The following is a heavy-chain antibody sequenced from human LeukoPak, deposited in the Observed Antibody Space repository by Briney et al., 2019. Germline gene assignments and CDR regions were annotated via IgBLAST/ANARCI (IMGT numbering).Heavy chain of an antibody. CDR2: ISSSSSYI. Sequence: GGSLRLSCAASGFTFSSYSMNWVRQAPGEGLEWASSISSSSSYIYYADSVKGRFTISRDNAKNSLYLQMNSLRAEDTAVYYCAREPGTTMGDAFDIWGQGTMVTVSS. CDR3: AREPGTTMGDAFDI. J-gene: IGHJ3*02. CDR1: GFTFSSYS. V-gene: IGHV3-21*01. D-gene: IGHD1-1*01.